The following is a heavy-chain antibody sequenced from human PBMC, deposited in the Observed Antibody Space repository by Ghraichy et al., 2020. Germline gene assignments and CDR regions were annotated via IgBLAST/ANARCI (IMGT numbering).Heavy chain of an antibody. CDR3: VTGWYNSGQNS. Sequence: GSVKVSCAASGFNFSDYNMNWVRQAPGKGLEWVSYISRFSHTVYYIDSVKGRFTISRDNAKSSLYLQMNSLRAEDTAVYYCVTGWYNSGQNSWGQGTLVTVSS. V-gene: IGHV3-48*04. CDR1: GFNFSDYN. D-gene: IGHD1-14*01. CDR2: ISRFSHTV. J-gene: IGHJ4*02.